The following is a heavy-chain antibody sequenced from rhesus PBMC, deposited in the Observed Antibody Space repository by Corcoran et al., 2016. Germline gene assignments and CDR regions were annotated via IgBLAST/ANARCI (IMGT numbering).Heavy chain of an antibody. V-gene: IGHV4-80*01. J-gene: IGHJ6*01. CDR2: INGNSGST. CDR3: ARVYSGKGGLDS. Sequence: QVQLQESGPGLVKPSETLSLTCAVSGGSFSSYWWSWIRQPPGKGLEWIGEINGNSGSTNYNPSLKSRVTISKDASKNQFSLKLSSVTAADTAVYYCARVYSGKGGLDSWGQGVVVTVSS. CDR1: GGSFSSYW. D-gene: IGHD1-1*01.